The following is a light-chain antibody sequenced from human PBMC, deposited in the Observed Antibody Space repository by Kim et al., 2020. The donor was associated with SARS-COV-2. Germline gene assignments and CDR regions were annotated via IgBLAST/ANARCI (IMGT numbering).Light chain of an antibody. J-gene: IGKJ4*01. CDR3: QQYGGSPPLT. CDR2: GAS. CDR1: QSVSSSY. V-gene: IGKV3-20*01. Sequence: EIVLTQSPGTLSLSPGERATLSCRASQSVSSSYLAWYQQKPGQAPRLLIDGASSRATGIPDRFSGSGSGTDFTLTISRLEPEDFAVYYCQQYGGSPPLTFGGGTKVDIK.